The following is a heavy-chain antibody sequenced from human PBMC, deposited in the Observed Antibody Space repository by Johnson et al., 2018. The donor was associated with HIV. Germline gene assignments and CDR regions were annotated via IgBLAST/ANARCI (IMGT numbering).Heavy chain of an antibody. J-gene: IGHJ3*02. CDR1: GFTFSSYG. CDR2: ISYDGSNK. Sequence: QVQLVESGGGLVQPGGSLRLSCAASGFTFSSYGMHWVRQAPGKGLEWVAVISYDGSNKYYADFVKGRFTISRDNSKTTLYLQMNSLRVEDTALYYCAREWLLCSGDSCYSCTFDMGGQGTMVTVSS. CDR3: AREWLLCSGDSCYSCTFDM. D-gene: IGHD2-15*01. V-gene: IGHV3-30*03.